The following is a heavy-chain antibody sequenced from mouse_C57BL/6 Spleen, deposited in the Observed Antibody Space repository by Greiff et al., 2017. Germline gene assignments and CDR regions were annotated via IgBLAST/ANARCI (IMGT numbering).Heavy chain of an antibody. D-gene: IGHD2-4*01. CDR2: IYPGSGST. V-gene: IGHV1-55*01. Sequence: VQLQQPGAELVKPGASVKLSCKASGYNFTSYWITWVKQRPGQGLEWIGGIYPGSGSTKYNAKFKSKATLTVDTSSSTACMQLSNLTSEDSAVSYCARGGYDYDGYWGPGATLTVSS. CDR3: ARGGYDYDGY. CDR1: GYNFTSYW. J-gene: IGHJ2*01.